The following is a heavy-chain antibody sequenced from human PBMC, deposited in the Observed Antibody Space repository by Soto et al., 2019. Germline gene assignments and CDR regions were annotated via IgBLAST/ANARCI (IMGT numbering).Heavy chain of an antibody. CDR2: IIPIFGTA. D-gene: IGHD1-26*01. Sequence: ASVKVSCKASGGTFSSYAISWVRQAPGQGLEWMGGIIPIFGTANYAQKFQGRVTITADESTSTAYMELSSLRSEDTAVYYCARGRIVGATDDAFDIWGQGTMVTVSS. V-gene: IGHV1-69*13. CDR1: GGTFSSYA. CDR3: ARGRIVGATDDAFDI. J-gene: IGHJ3*02.